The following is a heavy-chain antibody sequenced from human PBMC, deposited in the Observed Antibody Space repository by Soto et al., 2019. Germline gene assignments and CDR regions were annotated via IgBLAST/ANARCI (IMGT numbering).Heavy chain of an antibody. J-gene: IGHJ4*02. D-gene: IGHD3-22*01. CDR3: AKDGTGFYANSGRGY. V-gene: IGHV3-23*01. Sequence: XGSLRLSCAASVFTFSTYAMSCVRHSPGKGLEWVSAISSGGTSTYYADSVKGRFTISRDNSKNTLFLQMISLRAEDTAIYYCAKDGTGFYANSGRGYWGQATLVKVSS. CDR2: ISSGGTST. CDR1: VFTFSTYA.